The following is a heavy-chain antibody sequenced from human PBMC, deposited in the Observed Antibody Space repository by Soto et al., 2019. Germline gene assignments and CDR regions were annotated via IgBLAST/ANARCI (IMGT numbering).Heavy chain of an antibody. CDR3: SKLTAA. J-gene: IGHJ4*02. V-gene: IGHV3-23*01. Sequence: WGSLRLSCAASGFTFSAYVMSWFRQAPGQGLEWVSSIPSSGGGTYYAESVKGRFTDSRDNSKNTVYLQMNSLIDEDTAVYYCSKLTAAWGQGTLVTVSS. CDR2: IPSSGGGT. CDR1: GFTFSAYV. D-gene: IGHD6-13*01.